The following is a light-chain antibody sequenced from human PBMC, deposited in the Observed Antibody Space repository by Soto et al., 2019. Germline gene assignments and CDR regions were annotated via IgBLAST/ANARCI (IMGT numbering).Light chain of an antibody. V-gene: IGKV1D-12*01. Sequence: DIQMTQSRSSVSASVGDRVTITCRACQGITSWLAWYQQQPGKAPKLLIYAASILQSGVPSRFSGSRPGTDFTRTISSLQTEDFATYYCQQANNFPRTFGGGPEVEIK. CDR1: QGITSW. J-gene: IGKJ4*01. CDR3: QQANNFPRT. CDR2: AAS.